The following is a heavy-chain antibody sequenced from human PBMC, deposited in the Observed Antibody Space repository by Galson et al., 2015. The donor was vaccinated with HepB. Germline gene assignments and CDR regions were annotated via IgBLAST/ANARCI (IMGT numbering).Heavy chain of an antibody. CDR1: GFTFSNYG. CDR2: ISYDGSKK. V-gene: IGHV3-30*18. D-gene: IGHD6-19*01. J-gene: IGHJ4*02. CDR3: AKDPYLYSALAGTMAGFDY. Sequence: SLRLSCAASGFTFSNYGMHWVRQAPGTGLERVAAISYDGSKKYYADSVKGRFTNSRDHSKNTLYLQMNSLRGQDTALYYCAKDPYLYSALAGTMAGFDYWGQGTLVTVSA.